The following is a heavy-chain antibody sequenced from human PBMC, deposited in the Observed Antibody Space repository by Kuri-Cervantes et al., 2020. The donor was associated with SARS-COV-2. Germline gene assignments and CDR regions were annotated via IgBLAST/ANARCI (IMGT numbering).Heavy chain of an antibody. Sequence: SETLSLTCTVSGGSISSSGYYWSWIRQPPGKGLEWIGEINHSGSTNYNPSLKSRVTISVDTSKNQFSLKLSSVTAADTAVYYCARDRSSHQYDYWGQGTLVTVSS. D-gene: IGHD6-13*01. CDR3: ARDRSSHQYDY. J-gene: IGHJ4*02. CDR2: INHSGST. CDR1: GGSISSSGYY. V-gene: IGHV4-39*07.